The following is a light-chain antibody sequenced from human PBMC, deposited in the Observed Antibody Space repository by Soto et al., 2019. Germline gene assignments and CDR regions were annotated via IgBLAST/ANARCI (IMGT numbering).Light chain of an antibody. J-gene: IGKJ1*01. CDR2: GAS. V-gene: IGKV3-20*01. CDR1: QGVGKSY. Sequence: EIVLTQSPGTLSLSPGERATLSCRASQGVGKSYLAWYQQKPSQAPRLLIYGASSRATGIPDRFSGSGSGTDFTLTISRLEPEDFAVYYCQQYGTSRWTFGQGTKVDIK. CDR3: QQYGTSRWT.